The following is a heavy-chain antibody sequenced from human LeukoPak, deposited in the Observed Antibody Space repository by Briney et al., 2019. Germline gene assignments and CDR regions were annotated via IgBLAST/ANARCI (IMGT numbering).Heavy chain of an antibody. V-gene: IGHV4-34*01. J-gene: IGHJ4*02. CDR2: INHSGST. CDR1: GGSFSGYY. D-gene: IGHD5-18*01. Sequence: SETLSLTCAVYGGSFSGYYWSWIRQPPGKGLEWIGEINHSGSTNYNPSLKSRVTISVDTSKNQFSLKLSSVTAADTAVYYCTREDAAIYDYWGQGTLVTVSS. CDR3: TREDAAIYDY.